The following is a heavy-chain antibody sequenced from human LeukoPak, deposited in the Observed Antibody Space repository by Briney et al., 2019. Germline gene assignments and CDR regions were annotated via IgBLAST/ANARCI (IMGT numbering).Heavy chain of an antibody. Sequence: SETLSLTCSVSGGSISSYYWGWLRQPPGKGLEWIGYIYYSGSTYYNPSLKSRVTISVDTSKNQFSLKLSSVTAADTAVYYCVRGDSGSPFHWGQGTLVTVSS. CDR1: GGSISSYY. V-gene: IGHV4-59*01. J-gene: IGHJ4*02. CDR3: VRGDSGSPFH. CDR2: IYYSGST. D-gene: IGHD1-26*01.